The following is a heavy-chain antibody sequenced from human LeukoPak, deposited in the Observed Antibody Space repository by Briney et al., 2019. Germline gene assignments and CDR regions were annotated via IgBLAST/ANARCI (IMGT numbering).Heavy chain of an antibody. CDR1: GYTFTSYD. V-gene: IGHV1-8*03. CDR2: MNPNSGNT. CDR3: ARGVGYCSSTSCEYYYMDV. D-gene: IGHD2-2*01. Sequence: ASVKVSCKASGYTFTSYDINWVRQATAQGLEWMGWMNPNSGNTGYAQKFQGRVTITSNTSISTAYMELSSLRSEDTAAYYCARGVGYCSSTSCEYYYMDVWGKGTTVTVSS. J-gene: IGHJ6*03.